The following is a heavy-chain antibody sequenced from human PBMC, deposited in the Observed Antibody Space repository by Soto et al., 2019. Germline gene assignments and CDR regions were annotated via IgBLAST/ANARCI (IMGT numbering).Heavy chain of an antibody. CDR1: GGSISTYY. V-gene: IGHV4-59*12. Sequence: QVQLQESGPGLVKPSETLSLTCTVSGGSISTYYWSWIRQPPGKGLEWIGYIYYRASPNYNPSLKSRATISVDSSKNQFSLKLSSVTATDTAVYYCAGDLGSRWYYGYWGQGTVVTVSS. CDR2: IYYRASP. D-gene: IGHD6-13*01. J-gene: IGHJ4*02. CDR3: AGDLGSRWYYGY.